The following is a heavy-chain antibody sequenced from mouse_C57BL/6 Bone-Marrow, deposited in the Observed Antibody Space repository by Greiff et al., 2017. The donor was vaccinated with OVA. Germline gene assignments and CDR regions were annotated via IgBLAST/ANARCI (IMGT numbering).Heavy chain of an antibody. CDR2: IDPEDGEN. CDR3: ARSHDQGY. Sequence: EVQLQQSGAELVKPGAPVKLSCTASGFNIKDYYMPRVKQRTEQGLEWIGRIDPEDGENKYDPKFQGKDTITADTSSNPAYLQLSSLTSEDTAVYYGARSHDQGYWGQGTTLTVSS. CDR1: GFNIKDYY. J-gene: IGHJ2*01. V-gene: IGHV14-2*01. D-gene: IGHD2-3*01.